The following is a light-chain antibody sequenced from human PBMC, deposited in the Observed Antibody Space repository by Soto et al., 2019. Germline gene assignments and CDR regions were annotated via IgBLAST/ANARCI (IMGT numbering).Light chain of an antibody. V-gene: IGKV1-39*01. CDR1: QSVTTY. J-gene: IGKJ4*01. CDR2: VAS. Sequence: DLQMTQSPSSLSASVGDRVTITCRASQSVTTYLNWYQQKPGKAPKLLIYVASNLQSGVPSRFSVSGSGTEFTLTISSLQPEDSATYFCQQTYSMPPLTFGGGTKVEIK. CDR3: QQTYSMPPLT.